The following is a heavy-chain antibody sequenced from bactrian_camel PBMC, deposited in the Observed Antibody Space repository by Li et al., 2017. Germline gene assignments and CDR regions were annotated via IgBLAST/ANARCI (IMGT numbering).Heavy chain of an antibody. J-gene: IGHJ6*01. CDR1: GYTYTAIS. V-gene: IGHV3S1*01. CDR2: LYIGVDTTYNT. Sequence: HVQLVESGGGSVQAGGSLNLSCAASGYTYTAISMAWFRQAPGKEREGVACLYIGVDTTYNTYYSDSVKGRFAVSKNRDWTALYLQMDNVTAEDTAMYFCAARSGPAWIGCSLDSDFGSWGQGTQVTVS. D-gene: IGHD3*01. CDR3: AARSGPAWIGCSLDSDFGS.